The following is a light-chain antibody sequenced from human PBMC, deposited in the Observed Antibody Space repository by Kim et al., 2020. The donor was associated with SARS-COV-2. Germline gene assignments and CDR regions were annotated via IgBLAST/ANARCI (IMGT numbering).Light chain of an antibody. V-gene: IGLV6-57*03. CDR1: SGSIADHH. J-gene: IGLJ2*01. CDR3: QSYDSSKRHGV. Sequence: VSHACTHTSGSIADHHVRLYPERPGGGPTTVVYEGNQRHSGVPDRFSGSLDSSSNSASLTISGLKTEDEADYYCQSYDSSKRHGVFGGGTQLTVL. CDR2: EGN.